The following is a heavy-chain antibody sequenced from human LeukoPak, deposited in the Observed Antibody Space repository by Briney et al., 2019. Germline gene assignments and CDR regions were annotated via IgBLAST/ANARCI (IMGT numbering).Heavy chain of an antibody. CDR3: ARVADLWFGELYFDY. Sequence: GGSLRLSCAASGFTFSSYAMSWVRQAPGKGLEWVSAISGSGGSTYYADSVKGRFTISRDNSKNTLYLQMNSLRAEDTAVYYCARVADLWFGELYFDYWGQGTLVTVSS. CDR2: ISGSGGST. J-gene: IGHJ4*02. CDR1: GFTFSSYA. V-gene: IGHV3-23*01. D-gene: IGHD3-10*01.